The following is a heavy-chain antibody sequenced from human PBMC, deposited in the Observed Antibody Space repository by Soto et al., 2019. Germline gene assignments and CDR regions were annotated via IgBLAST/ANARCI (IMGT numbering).Heavy chain of an antibody. D-gene: IGHD4-17*01. J-gene: IGHJ4*02. CDR1: GGTLSSYT. CDR2: IIPILGIA. Sequence: QVQLVQSGAEVKKPGSSVKVSCKASGGTLSSYTISWVRQAPGQGLEWMGRIIPILGIANYAQKFQGRVTITADKSTSTAYMELSSLRSEDTAVYYCGKGNYGDPNTLNYWGQGTLVTVSS. V-gene: IGHV1-69*02. CDR3: GKGNYGDPNTLNY.